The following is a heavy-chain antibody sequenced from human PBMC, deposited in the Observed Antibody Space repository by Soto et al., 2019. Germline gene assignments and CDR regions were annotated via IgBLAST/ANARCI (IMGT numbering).Heavy chain of an antibody. V-gene: IGHV1-69*01. CDR3: AKVRYSSPMGYYYGMDV. J-gene: IGHJ6*02. CDR2: IIPVFGTA. Sequence: QAQLEQSGGEVKKPGSSVKVSCKASRVAFSKFIVTWVRHAPGVGLEWVGGIIPVFGTANYAQKCQGRVTITADESTSTSYMEVNNLRSEDTAVYHCAKVRYSSPMGYYYGMDVWGQGTTVTVSS. D-gene: IGHD2-2*01. CDR1: RVAFSKFI.